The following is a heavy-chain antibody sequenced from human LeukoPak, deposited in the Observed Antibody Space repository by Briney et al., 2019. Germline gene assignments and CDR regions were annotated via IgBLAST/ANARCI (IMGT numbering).Heavy chain of an antibody. CDR3: ARARGSSSSFGAFDI. Sequence: SETLSLTCTVSGGSISSYYWSWIRQPPGKGLEWIGYIYYSGSTNYNPSLKSRVTISVDTSKNPFSLRLSSVTAADTAVYYCARARGSSSSFGAFDIWGQGTMVTVSS. J-gene: IGHJ3*02. CDR1: GGSISSYY. CDR2: IYYSGST. V-gene: IGHV4-59*01. D-gene: IGHD6-6*01.